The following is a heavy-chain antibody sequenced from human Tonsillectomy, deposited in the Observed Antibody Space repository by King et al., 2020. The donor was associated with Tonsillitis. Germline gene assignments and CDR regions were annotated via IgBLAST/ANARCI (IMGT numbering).Heavy chain of an antibody. CDR3: ARDSVPPYYYYYYRDV. J-gene: IGHJ6*03. Sequence: VQLVGSGGGVVQPGRSLRLSCAASGFTFSSYAIHWVRQAPGKGLEWVAVISYDGSNKYYADSVKGRFTISRDNSKNTLSLQMNSLRAEDTAVYYCARDSVPPYYYYYYRDVWGKGTTVTVSS. D-gene: IGHD6-19*01. V-gene: IGHV3-30-3*01. CDR2: ISYDGSNK. CDR1: GFTFSSYA.